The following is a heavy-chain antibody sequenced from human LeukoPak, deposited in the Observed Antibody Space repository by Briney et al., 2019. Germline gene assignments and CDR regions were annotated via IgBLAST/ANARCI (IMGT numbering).Heavy chain of an antibody. Sequence: GESLKISCKGSGYRFDRYWIGWVRQMPGIGLEWMGIIYPADSNSRYSPSFQGQVSISADKSISTAYLQWSSLKASDTAMYYCAGRYYDSTGYYYDAFDIWGQGTMVTVSS. D-gene: IGHD3-22*01. J-gene: IGHJ3*02. CDR1: GYRFDRYW. CDR3: AGRYYDSTGYYYDAFDI. V-gene: IGHV5-51*01. CDR2: IYPADSNS.